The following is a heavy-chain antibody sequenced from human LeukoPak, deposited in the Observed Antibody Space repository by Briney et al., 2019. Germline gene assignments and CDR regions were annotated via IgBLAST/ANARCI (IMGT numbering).Heavy chain of an antibody. CDR2: IYYSGST. CDR3: ARVLMVYAIKVGFDP. Sequence: SETLSLTCTVSGGSISSSSYYWGWIRQPPGKGLEWIVSIYYSGSTYYNPSLKSRVTISVDTSKNQFSLEPSSVTAADTAVYYCARVLMVYAIKVGFDPWGQGTLVTVSS. D-gene: IGHD2-8*01. CDR1: GGSISSSSYY. V-gene: IGHV4-39*07. J-gene: IGHJ5*02.